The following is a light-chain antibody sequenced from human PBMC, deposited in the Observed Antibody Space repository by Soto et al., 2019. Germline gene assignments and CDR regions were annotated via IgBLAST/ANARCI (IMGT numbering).Light chain of an antibody. J-gene: IGKJ4*01. CDR2: LGS. CDR3: MQRRQTPFT. V-gene: IGKV2-28*01. CDR1: QSLLHSNGFNY. Sequence: DIVMTQSPLSLPVTPGEPASISCRSNQSLLHSNGFNYLDWYLQKPGQSPQLLIYLGSNRASGVPDRFTGIGSGTDFTLKITRVEAEDVGLYYCMQRRQTPFTFGGGTKVEIK.